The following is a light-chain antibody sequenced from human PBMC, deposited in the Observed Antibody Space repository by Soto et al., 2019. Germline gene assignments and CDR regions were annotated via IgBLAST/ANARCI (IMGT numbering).Light chain of an antibody. Sequence: DIQMTQSPSSLSASVGDRVTITCRACQSIASYLNWYQQKPGTAPKLLIYAAASLQSGVTSRFIDSGSVKDFSLTSTRMQPKYFTHYYCEQGYSAFTFGPGNKVDI. CDR3: EQGYSAFT. CDR1: QSIASY. V-gene: IGKV1-39*01. CDR2: AAA. J-gene: IGKJ3*01.